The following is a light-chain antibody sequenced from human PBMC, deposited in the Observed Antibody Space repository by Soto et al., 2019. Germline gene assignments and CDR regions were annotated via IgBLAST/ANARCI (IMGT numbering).Light chain of an antibody. CDR1: QSINIW. Sequence: DIQLTQSPSTLSASVGDRITLTCRASQSINIWLAWYQQTPGKAPKLLIFAASRLATGVPSRFSGSGSGTEFTLTISGLQPDDFATYYCQQYNGYSTWTFGQGTRVETK. CDR2: AAS. V-gene: IGKV1-5*01. CDR3: QQYNGYSTWT. J-gene: IGKJ1*01.